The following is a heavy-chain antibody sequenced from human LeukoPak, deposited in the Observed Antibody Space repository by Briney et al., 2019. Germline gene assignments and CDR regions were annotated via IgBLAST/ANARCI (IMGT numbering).Heavy chain of an antibody. CDR2: INHSGST. D-gene: IGHD4-17*01. CDR3: ARADYGDGLDY. J-gene: IGHJ4*02. V-gene: IGHV4-34*01. Sequence: PSETLSLTCAVYGGSFSGYYWSWIRQPPGKGLEWIGEINHSGSTNYNPPLKSRVTMSVDTSKNQFSLKLSSVTAADTAVYYCARADYGDGLDYWGQGTLVTVSP. CDR1: GGSFSGYY.